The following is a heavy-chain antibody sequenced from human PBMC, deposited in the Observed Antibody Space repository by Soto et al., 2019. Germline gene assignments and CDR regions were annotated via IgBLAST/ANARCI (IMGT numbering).Heavy chain of an antibody. CDR3: VKDHCGGDCYSNPYFDY. V-gene: IGHV3-33*06. D-gene: IGHD2-21*02. J-gene: IGHJ4*02. CDR1: GFSFTTYG. Sequence: QVQLVESGGGVVQPGGSLRLSCAASGFSFTTYGLPWVRQAPGKGLEWVAVIWYDGSKTYYADSVKGRFTISRDNSKNTLYLQMNSVRVEDTAMYYCVKDHCGGDCYSNPYFDYWGQGTLVTVSS. CDR2: IWYDGSKT.